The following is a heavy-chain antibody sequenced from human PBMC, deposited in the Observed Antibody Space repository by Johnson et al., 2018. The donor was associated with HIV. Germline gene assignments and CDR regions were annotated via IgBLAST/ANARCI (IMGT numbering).Heavy chain of an antibody. CDR3: ARPYYYDSSGYYNYAFDI. D-gene: IGHD3-22*01. V-gene: IGHV3-30*04. CDR1: GFTVSSYA. J-gene: IGHJ3*02. Sequence: QVQLVESGGGVVQPGRSLRLSCAASGFTVSSYAIHWVRQAPGKGLQWVAVISYDGSNKYYADSVKGRFTISRDNSKNTLYLQMNSLRAEDTAVYYCARPYYYDSSGYYNYAFDIWGQGTMVTVSS. CDR2: ISYDGSNK.